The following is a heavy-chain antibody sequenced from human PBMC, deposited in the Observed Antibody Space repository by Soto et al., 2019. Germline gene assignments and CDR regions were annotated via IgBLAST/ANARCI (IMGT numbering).Heavy chain of an antibody. CDR3: TRSRFGVRGVTTMDF. Sequence: XETLALSSTVSGGSIGGSNYFWGWIRQSPGTVLEWLGTIYSSGSTYYNPSLKSRITTSLDTSKNQFSLNLGYVTAADTAVYYCTRSRFGVRGVTTMDFWGPGTTVTVSS. V-gene: IGHV4-39*01. CDR2: IYSSGST. D-gene: IGHD3-10*01. CDR1: GGSIGGSNYF. J-gene: IGHJ6*02.